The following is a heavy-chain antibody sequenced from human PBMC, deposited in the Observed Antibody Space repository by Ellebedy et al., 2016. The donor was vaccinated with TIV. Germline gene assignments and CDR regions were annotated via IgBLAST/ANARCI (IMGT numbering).Heavy chain of an antibody. V-gene: IGHV1-69*06. J-gene: IGHJ4*02. D-gene: IGHD1-26*01. CDR3: AREGLSGSSRPVFKFDY. CDR2: IIPIFGTA. Sequence: SVKVSCXASGGTFSSYAISWVRQAPGQGLEWMGGIIPIFGTANYAQKFQGRVTITADKSTSTAYMELSSLRSEDTAVYYCAREGLSGSSRPVFKFDYWGQGTLVTVSS. CDR1: GGTFSSYA.